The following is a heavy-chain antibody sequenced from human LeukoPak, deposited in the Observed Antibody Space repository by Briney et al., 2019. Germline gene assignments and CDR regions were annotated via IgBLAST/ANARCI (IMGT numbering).Heavy chain of an antibody. CDR3: ARSSGYSSEIDY. Sequence: ASVKVSCKASGGTFSSYAISWVRQAPGQGLEWMGGIIPIFGTANYAQKLQGRVTITADKSTSTAYMELSSLRSEDTAVYYCARSSGYSSEIDYWGQGTLVTVSS. CDR2: IIPIFGTA. D-gene: IGHD5-18*01. V-gene: IGHV1-69*06. CDR1: GGTFSSYA. J-gene: IGHJ4*02.